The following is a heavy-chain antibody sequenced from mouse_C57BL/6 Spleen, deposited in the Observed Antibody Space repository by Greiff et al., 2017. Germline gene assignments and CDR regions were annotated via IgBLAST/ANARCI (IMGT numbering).Heavy chain of an antibody. J-gene: IGHJ3*01. CDR3: AREGEGLRPWFAD. CDR1: GFTFSSYA. V-gene: IGHV5-4*01. D-gene: IGHD2-4*01. Sequence: EVKLVESGGGLVKPGGSLKLSCAASGFTFSSYAMSWVRQTPEKRLEWVATISDGGSYTYYPDNVKGRFTISRDNAKNNLYLQMSHRKSEDTAMYYCAREGEGLRPWFADGGQGTLVTVSA. CDR2: ISDGGSYT.